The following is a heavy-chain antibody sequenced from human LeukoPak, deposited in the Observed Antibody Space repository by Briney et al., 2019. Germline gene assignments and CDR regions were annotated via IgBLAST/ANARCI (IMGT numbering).Heavy chain of an antibody. CDR1: GFTFSSYG. J-gene: IGHJ4*02. V-gene: IGHV3-30*02. CDR2: IRYDGSNK. CDR3: AKDKDPWKSTSISDFDY. D-gene: IGHD1-1*01. Sequence: GGSLRLSCAASGFTFSSYGMHWVRQAPGKGLEWVAFIRYDGSNKYYADSVKGRFTISRDNSKNTLYLQMDSLRAEDTAMYFCAKDKDPWKSTSISDFDYWGQGTLVSVSS.